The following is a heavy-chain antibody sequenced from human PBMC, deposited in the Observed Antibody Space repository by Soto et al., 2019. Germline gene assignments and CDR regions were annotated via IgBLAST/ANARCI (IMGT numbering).Heavy chain of an antibody. D-gene: IGHD4-4*01. CDR3: ARAGIISWTTVNYYYMDV. CDR2: MNPNSGNT. Sequence: QVQLVQSGAEVKKPGASVKVSCKASGYTFTSYDINWVRQATGQGLVWMGWMNPNSGNTGYAQKFQGRVTMTRDTSISTAYMELSSLRSEDTAVYYCARAGIISWTTVNYYYMDVWGKGTTVTVSS. V-gene: IGHV1-8*01. J-gene: IGHJ6*03. CDR1: GYTFTSYD.